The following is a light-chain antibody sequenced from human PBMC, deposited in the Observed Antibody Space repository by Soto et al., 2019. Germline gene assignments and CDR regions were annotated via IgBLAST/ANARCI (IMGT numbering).Light chain of an antibody. CDR3: GSYTSTDTPFV. Sequence: ALAQPSSVSGSPGQSITISCTGTSXDVGGYNYVSWYQHHPGKGPKLIIYEVSNRPSGVSDRFSGSKSGNKAPLIISNLEAEDESDYYCGSYTSTDTPFVFGTGTKVTVL. CDR2: EVS. V-gene: IGLV2-14*01. J-gene: IGLJ1*01. CDR1: SXDVGGYNY.